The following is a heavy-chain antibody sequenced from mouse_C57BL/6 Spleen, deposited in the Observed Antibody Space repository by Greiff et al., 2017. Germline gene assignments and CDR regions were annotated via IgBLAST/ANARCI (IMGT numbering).Heavy chain of an antibody. J-gene: IGHJ1*03. V-gene: IGHV14-2*01. CDR2: IDPEDGET. Sequence: EVKLMESGAELVKPGASVKLSCTASGFNIKDYYMHWVKQRTEQGLEWIGRIDPEDGETKYAPKFQGKATITADTSSNTAYLQLSSLTSEDTAVYYCAFYYGSSPYWYFDVWGTGTTVTVSS. CDR1: GFNIKDYY. D-gene: IGHD1-1*01. CDR3: AFYYGSSPYWYFDV.